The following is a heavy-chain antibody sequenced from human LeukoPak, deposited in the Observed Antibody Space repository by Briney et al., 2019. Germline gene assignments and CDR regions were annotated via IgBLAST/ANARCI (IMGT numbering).Heavy chain of an antibody. CDR2: IGAGGTFT. CDR1: GFTFA. J-gene: IGHJ5*02. CDR3: ARDRNYGSGSYGIGWFDP. D-gene: IGHD3-10*01. V-gene: IGHV3-23*01. Sequence: PGGSLRLSCTASGFTFAMNWVRQAPGKGLEWVSGIGAGGTFTYYADSVKGRFTISRDSSRNTLYLQMNSLRADDTAVYYCARDRNYGSGSYGIGWFDPWGQGTLVTVSS.